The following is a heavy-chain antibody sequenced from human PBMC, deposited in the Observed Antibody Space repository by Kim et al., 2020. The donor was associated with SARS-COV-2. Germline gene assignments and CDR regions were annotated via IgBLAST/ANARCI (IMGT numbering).Heavy chain of an antibody. Sequence: ADSVGGRFTGSRDNSKNTLYVQMNSLRVEDTAVYYCAQDVISMIRGRLDVWGKGTTVTVSS. CDR3: AQDVISMIRGRLDV. J-gene: IGHJ6*03. D-gene: IGHD3-10*01. V-gene: IGHV3-23*01.